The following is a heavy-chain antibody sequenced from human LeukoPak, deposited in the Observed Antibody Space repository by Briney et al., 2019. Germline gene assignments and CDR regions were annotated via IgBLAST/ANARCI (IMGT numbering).Heavy chain of an antibody. J-gene: IGHJ4*02. CDR3: ARDKYYYDSSASIRFDY. Sequence: PSETLSLTCTVSGGSITSSNYYWGWIRQPPGKGLEWIGSIYYSGSTYYNPSLKSRVTISVDTSKNQFSLKLSSVTAADTAVYYCARDKYYYDSSASIRFDYWGQGTLVTVSS. CDR1: GGSITSSNYY. CDR2: IYYSGST. V-gene: IGHV4-39*07. D-gene: IGHD3-22*01.